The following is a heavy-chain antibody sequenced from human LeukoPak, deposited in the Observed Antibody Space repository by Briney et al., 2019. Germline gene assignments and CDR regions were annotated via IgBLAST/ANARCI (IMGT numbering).Heavy chain of an antibody. J-gene: IGHJ6*02. CDR2: ISSSGSTI. CDR1: GFTFSDYY. D-gene: IGHD4-17*01. V-gene: IGHV3-11*01. CDR3: ARFATSTVTTFTYYYGMDV. Sequence: GGSLRLSCAASGFTFSDYYMSWIRQAPGKGLEWVSYISSSGSTIYYADSVKGRFTISRDNAKNSLYLQMNSLRAEDTAVYYCARFATSTVTTFTYYYGMDVWGQGTTVTVSS.